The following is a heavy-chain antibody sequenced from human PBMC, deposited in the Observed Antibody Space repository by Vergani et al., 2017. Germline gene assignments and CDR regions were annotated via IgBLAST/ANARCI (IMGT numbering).Heavy chain of an antibody. CDR1: GTSVSSGTHY. CDR2: IYTSGST. CDR3: ASDTAVGDDGFVL. J-gene: IGHJ2*01. V-gene: IGHV4-61*02. D-gene: IGHD4-23*01. Sequence: QVQLQESGPGLVRPSETLSLTCSVSGTSVSSGTHYWNWIRQPAVKTLEWIGRIYTSGSTDYNPTLRSRITLSLVRSKNQVSLKVSSVTAADTSVYFCASDTAVGDDGFVLWGRGALV.